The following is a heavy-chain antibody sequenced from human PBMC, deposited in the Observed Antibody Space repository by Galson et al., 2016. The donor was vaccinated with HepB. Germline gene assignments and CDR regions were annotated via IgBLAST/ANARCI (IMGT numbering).Heavy chain of an antibody. Sequence: SVKVSCKASAYTFTNYAIHWVRQAPGQGLDWMGWIIPGNGDTKYSQTFQGRVTITRDTSANTAYMELSSLRSEDTAVYYCAREGNHYTLDYWGQGTLVTVSS. CDR3: AREGNHYTLDY. V-gene: IGHV1-3*01. D-gene: IGHD1-14*01. J-gene: IGHJ4*02. CDR1: AYTFTNYA. CDR2: IIPGNGDT.